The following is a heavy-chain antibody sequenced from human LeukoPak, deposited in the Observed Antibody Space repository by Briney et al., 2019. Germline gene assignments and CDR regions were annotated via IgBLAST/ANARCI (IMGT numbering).Heavy chain of an antibody. CDR2: ITWKSGSI. V-gene: IGHV3-9*01. CDR3: AKSYRRYCTNGVCYDSPSPFDY. Sequence: GGSLRLSCAASGFTFDAYAMHWVRQAPGKGLEWVSGITWKSGSIGYADSVKGRFTISRDSAMNSLYLQMNSLRAEDTALYYCAKSYRRYCTNGVCYDSPSPFDYWGQGTLVTVSS. J-gene: IGHJ4*02. D-gene: IGHD2-8*01. CDR1: GFTFDAYA.